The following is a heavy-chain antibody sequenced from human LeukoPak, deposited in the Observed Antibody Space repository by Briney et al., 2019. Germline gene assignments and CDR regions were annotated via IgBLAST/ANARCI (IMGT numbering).Heavy chain of an antibody. Sequence: KTSETLSLTCAVYGGSFSGYYWSWIRQPPGKGLEWIGEINHSGSTNYNPSLKSRVTISVDTSKNQFSLKLSSVTAADTAVYYCASRHSHGDWGVITNWGQGTLVTVSS. J-gene: IGHJ4*02. D-gene: IGHD3-10*01. CDR3: ASRHSHGDWGVITN. CDR1: GGSFSGYY. V-gene: IGHV4-34*01. CDR2: INHSGST.